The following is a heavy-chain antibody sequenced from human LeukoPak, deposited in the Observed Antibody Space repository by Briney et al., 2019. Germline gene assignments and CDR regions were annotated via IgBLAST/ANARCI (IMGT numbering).Heavy chain of an antibody. CDR3: ARAYGDYFED. D-gene: IGHD4-17*01. CDR2: INPSGGST. J-gene: IGHJ4*02. CDR1: GYTFTSYF. Sequence: APVKVSCKTSGYTFTSYFIHWMRQAPGQGLEWMGIINPSGGSTSYAQKFQGRVTMTRDTSTSTVYMELSSLRSYDTAVYYCARAYGDYFEDWGQGTLVAVSS. V-gene: IGHV1-46*01.